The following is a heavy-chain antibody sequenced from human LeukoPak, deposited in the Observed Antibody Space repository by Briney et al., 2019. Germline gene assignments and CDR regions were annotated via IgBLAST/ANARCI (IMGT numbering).Heavy chain of an antibody. Sequence: SETLSLTCTVSGGSISSGGYYWSWIRQHPGKGLEWTGYIYYSGSTYYNPSLKSRVTISVDTSKNQFSLKLSSVTAADTAVYYCARVVGLGYCSGGSCPAFDYWGQGTLVTVSS. J-gene: IGHJ4*02. V-gene: IGHV4-31*03. CDR1: GGSISSGGYY. CDR3: ARVVGLGYCSGGSCPAFDY. CDR2: IYYSGST. D-gene: IGHD2-15*01.